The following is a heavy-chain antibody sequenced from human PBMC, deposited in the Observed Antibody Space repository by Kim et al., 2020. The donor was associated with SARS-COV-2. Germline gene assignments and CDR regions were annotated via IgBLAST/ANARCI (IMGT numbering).Heavy chain of an antibody. CDR3: ARTGSGSYWYYLDY. CDR1: GFTFSSYA. J-gene: IGHJ4*02. D-gene: IGHD3-10*01. V-gene: IGHV3-30*04. CDR2: ISYDGSNK. Sequence: GGSLRLSCAASGFTFSSYAMHWVRQAPGKGLEWVAVISYDGSNKYYADSVKGRFTISRDNSKNTLYLHMNSLRAEDTAVYYCARTGSGSYWYYLDYWGQGTLVTVSS.